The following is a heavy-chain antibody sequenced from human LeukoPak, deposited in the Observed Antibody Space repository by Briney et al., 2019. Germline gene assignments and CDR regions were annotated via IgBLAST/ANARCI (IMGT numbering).Heavy chain of an antibody. J-gene: IGHJ4*02. D-gene: IGHD6-13*01. CDR2: IFYSGST. V-gene: IGHV4-39*01. CDR1: GGSSSIRSDY. CDR3: VRHLGGSSWYDY. Sequence: PAETLALTCTVSGGSSSIRSDYWGWIRQPPGKGLEYIGSIFYSGSTYYNPSLKSRVTISVDTSKNQFSLQLTSVNAADTAVYYCVRHLGGSSWYDYWGQGTLVTVSS.